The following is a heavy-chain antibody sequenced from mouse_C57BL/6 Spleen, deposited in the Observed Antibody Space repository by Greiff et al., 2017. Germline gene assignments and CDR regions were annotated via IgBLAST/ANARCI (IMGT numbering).Heavy chain of an antibody. D-gene: IGHD1-1*01. CDR1: GFTFSSYT. V-gene: IGHV5-9*01. CDR3: ARVTTVVAAPFDY. CDR2: ISGGGGNT. J-gene: IGHJ2*01. Sequence: EVQGVESGGGLVKPGGSLKLSCAASGFTFSSYTMSWVRQTPEKRLEWVATISGGGGNTYYPDSVKGRFTISRDNAKNTLYLQMSSLRSEDTALYYCARVTTVVAAPFDYWGQGTTLTVSS.